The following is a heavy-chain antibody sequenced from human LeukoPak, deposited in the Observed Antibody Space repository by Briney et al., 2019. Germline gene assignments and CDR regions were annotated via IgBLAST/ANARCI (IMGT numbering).Heavy chain of an antibody. Sequence: GGSLRLSCAASGFTFSRYTMNWVRQAPGKGLEWVSSISSSSSYIYYADSVKGRFTISRDNAKNSLYLQINSLRAEDTAMYYCAKSGGYGLIDYWGQGTLVTVSS. J-gene: IGHJ4*02. CDR1: GFTFSRYT. CDR3: AKSGGYGLIDY. CDR2: ISSSSSYI. V-gene: IGHV3-21*01. D-gene: IGHD1-26*01.